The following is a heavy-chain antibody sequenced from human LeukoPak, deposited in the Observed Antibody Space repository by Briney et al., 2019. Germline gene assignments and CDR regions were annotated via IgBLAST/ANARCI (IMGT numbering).Heavy chain of an antibody. J-gene: IGHJ4*02. Sequence: GGSLRLSCAVSGFTFDDYGMSWVRQAPGKGLEWVSGINWNGGNTGYADAVKGRFTISRDNAKNSLYLQMNRLRAEDTALYYCARLDSSGYYSSSNFDCWGQGTLVTVSS. CDR1: GFTFDDYG. CDR2: INWNGGNT. V-gene: IGHV3-20*04. CDR3: ARLDSSGYYSSSNFDC. D-gene: IGHD3-22*01.